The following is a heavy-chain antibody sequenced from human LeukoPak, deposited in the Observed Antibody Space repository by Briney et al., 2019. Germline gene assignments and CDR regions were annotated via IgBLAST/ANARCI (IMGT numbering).Heavy chain of an antibody. CDR2: ISTSGGST. CDR3: AKDATDNILTGYYLDD. V-gene: IGHV3-23*01. J-gene: IGHJ4*02. D-gene: IGHD3-9*01. CDR1: GFTFNIYA. Sequence: GGSLRLSCAASGFTFNIYAMSWVRQAPGKGLEWVSAISTSGGSTYYADSVKGRFTISRDNSKNTLYLQMNSLRAEDTAVYYCAKDATDNILTGYYLDDWGQGTPVTVSS.